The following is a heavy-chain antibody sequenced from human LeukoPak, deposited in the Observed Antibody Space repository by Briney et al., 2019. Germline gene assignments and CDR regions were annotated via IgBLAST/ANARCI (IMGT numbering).Heavy chain of an antibody. CDR3: ARAGVWDYSDSSGYHNAAFDI. CDR2: INPSSGGT. J-gene: IGHJ3*02. D-gene: IGHD3-22*01. CDR1: GYTFTDSY. Sequence: EASVKVSCKASGYTFTDSYMHWGQKPPGQGLEWMEWINPSSGGTNYAQKFQGRVTVTRDTSISTAYMDLSRLRSDDTAVYYCARAGVWDYSDSSGYHNAAFDIWGQGTMVTVSS. V-gene: IGHV1-2*02.